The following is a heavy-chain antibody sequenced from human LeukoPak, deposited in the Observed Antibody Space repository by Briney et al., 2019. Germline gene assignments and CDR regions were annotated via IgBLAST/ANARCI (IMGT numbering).Heavy chain of an antibody. CDR2: IKEDGSEK. D-gene: IGHD4-17*01. Sequence: GGSLRLSCAASGFTFRSYWMTWVRQAPGKGLEWVAKIKEDGSEKYYVDSVKGRFTISRDNAKNSLYLQMNSLRAEDTAIYYCARIMTTVTTSDYWGQGTLVTVSS. V-gene: IGHV3-7*02. CDR3: ARIMTTVTTSDY. J-gene: IGHJ4*02. CDR1: GFTFRSYW.